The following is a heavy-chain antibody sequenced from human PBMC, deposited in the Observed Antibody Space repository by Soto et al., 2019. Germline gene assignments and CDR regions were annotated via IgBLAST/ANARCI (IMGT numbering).Heavy chain of an antibody. CDR3: AKAGRAAFDR. Sequence: LRLSCAASGFTFISYGMHWVRQAPGKGLEWVAVIPYDGSNKYYADSVKGRFTISRDNSKNTLYLQMNSLRAEDTAVYYCAKAGRAAFDRWGQGTRVTVSS. CDR2: IPYDGSNK. CDR1: GFTFISYG. V-gene: IGHV3-30*18. J-gene: IGHJ3*02.